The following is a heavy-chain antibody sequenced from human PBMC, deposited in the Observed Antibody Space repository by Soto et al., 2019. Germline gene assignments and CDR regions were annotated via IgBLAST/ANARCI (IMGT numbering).Heavy chain of an antibody. CDR1: GFTFSSYG. Sequence: GGSLRLSCAASGFTFSSYGMHWVRQAPGKGLEWVAVIWYDGSNKYYADSVKGRFTISRDNSKNTLYLQMNSLRAEDTAVYYCAAGLVLRFLEWLPHLDYWGQGTLVTVS. J-gene: IGHJ4*02. D-gene: IGHD3-3*01. V-gene: IGHV3-33*01. CDR3: AAGLVLRFLEWLPHLDY. CDR2: IWYDGSNK.